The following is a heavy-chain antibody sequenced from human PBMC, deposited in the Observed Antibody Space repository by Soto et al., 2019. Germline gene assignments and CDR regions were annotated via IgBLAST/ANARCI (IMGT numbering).Heavy chain of an antibody. CDR3: ATGEYYYDRSGYYYC. CDR1: GFTFSGYN. V-gene: IGHV3-21*01. CDR2: ISSSTYI. J-gene: IGHJ4*02. D-gene: IGHD3-22*01. Sequence: GGSLRLSCAASGFTFSGYNMNWVRQAPWKGLEWLSSISSSTYIYYADSVKGRFTISRDNAKNSLYLQMNSLRAEDTAVYYCATGEYYYDRSGYYYCWGQGIRVTVSS.